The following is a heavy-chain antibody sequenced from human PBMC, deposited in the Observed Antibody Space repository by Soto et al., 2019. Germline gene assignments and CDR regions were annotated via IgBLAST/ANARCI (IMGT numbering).Heavy chain of an antibody. CDR1: GFAFSSFG. Sequence: QVQLVESGGGVVQPGTSLRLSCVASGFAFSSFGMHWVRQAPGKGLEWVAIIWYDGSDKYYGDSVKGRFTISRDNSKHTLFLQMNSLRAEDTAVYHCAFGNLSYYFDYWGQGTPVTVSS. CDR3: AFGNLSYYFDY. V-gene: IGHV3-33*01. D-gene: IGHD3-16*01. CDR2: IWYDGSDK. J-gene: IGHJ4*02.